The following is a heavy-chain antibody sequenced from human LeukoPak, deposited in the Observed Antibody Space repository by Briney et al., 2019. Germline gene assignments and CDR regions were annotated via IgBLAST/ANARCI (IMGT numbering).Heavy chain of an antibody. Sequence: QPGGSLRLSCEASGFTFTSYAMHWVRQAPGKGLEWVAIISDDGSNKYYADSVKGRFTISRDNSKSTVYLQVNSLRAEDTAVYYCARDLGLGRGWDGGDYWAQGTLVTVSS. CDR2: ISDDGSNK. J-gene: IGHJ4*02. V-gene: IGHV3-30-3*01. D-gene: IGHD6-19*01. CDR3: ARDLGLGRGWDGGDY. CDR1: GFTFTSYA.